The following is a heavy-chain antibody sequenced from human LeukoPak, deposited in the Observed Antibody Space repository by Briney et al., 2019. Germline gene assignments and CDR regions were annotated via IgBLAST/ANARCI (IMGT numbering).Heavy chain of an antibody. J-gene: IGHJ5*02. CDR2: ISSSGSTI. CDR3: AMPLFDP. CDR1: GGSFSGYY. Sequence: LSLTCAVYGGSFSGYYWSWIRQAPGKGLEWVSYISSSGSTIHYADSVKGRFTISRDNAKNSLYLQMNSLRAEDTAVYYCAMPLFDPWGQGTLVTVSS. V-gene: IGHV3-11*01.